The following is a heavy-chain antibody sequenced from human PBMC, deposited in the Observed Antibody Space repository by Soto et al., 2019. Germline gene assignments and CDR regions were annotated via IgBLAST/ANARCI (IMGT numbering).Heavy chain of an antibody. Sequence: EVQLVETGGGLIQPGGSLRLSCAASGFTVSSNYMSWVRQAPGKGLEWVSVIYSGGSTYYADSVKGRFTTSRDNSKNTLYHQMNSLRAEDTAVYYCARGSVWSGYYLSHWYFDLWGRGTLVTVSS. J-gene: IGHJ2*01. CDR1: GFTVSSNY. CDR3: ARGSVWSGYYLSHWYFDL. CDR2: IYSGGST. D-gene: IGHD3-3*01. V-gene: IGHV3-53*02.